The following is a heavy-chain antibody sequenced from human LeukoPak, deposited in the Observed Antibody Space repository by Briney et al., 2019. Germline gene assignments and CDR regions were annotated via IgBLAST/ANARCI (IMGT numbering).Heavy chain of an antibody. Sequence: WASVKVSCKASGYTFTGYYMHWVRQAPGQGLEWMGWINPNSGGTNYAQKFQGWVTMTRDTSISTAYMELSRLRSDDTAVYYCARDYCSGGSCYSKYYFDYWGQGTLVTVSS. D-gene: IGHD2-15*01. J-gene: IGHJ4*02. V-gene: IGHV1-2*04. CDR3: ARDYCSGGSCYSKYYFDY. CDR1: GYTFTGYY. CDR2: INPNSGGT.